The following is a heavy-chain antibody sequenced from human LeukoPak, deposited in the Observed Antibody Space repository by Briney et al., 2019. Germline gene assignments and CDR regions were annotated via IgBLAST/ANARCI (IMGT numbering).Heavy chain of an antibody. CDR2: MYSGGST. CDR3: ARHDWFDP. V-gene: IGHV3-66*04. CDR1: GFTFSSDY. J-gene: IGHJ5*02. Sequence: PGGSLRLSCAASGFTFSSDYMSWVRQAPGKGLEWVSVMYSGGSTYYADSVKDRFTISRDNSKNTLYLQMNSLRAEDTAVYYCARHDWFDPWGQGTLVTVSS.